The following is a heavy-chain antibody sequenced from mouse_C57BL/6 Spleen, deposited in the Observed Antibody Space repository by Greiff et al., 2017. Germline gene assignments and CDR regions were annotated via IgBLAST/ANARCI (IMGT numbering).Heavy chain of an antibody. J-gene: IGHJ1*03. CDR3: TSNWDEGYFDV. CDR2: IDPDDGDT. D-gene: IGHD4-1*01. Sequence: VQLQQSGAELVRPGASVKLSCTASGFNFKDYYMHWVKQRPEQGLEWIGRIDPDDGDTEYAPKFQGKATMTADTSSNTAYLQLSRLTSEDTAVYDCTSNWDEGYFDVWGKGTTVTVAS. CDR1: GFNFKDYY. V-gene: IGHV14-1*01.